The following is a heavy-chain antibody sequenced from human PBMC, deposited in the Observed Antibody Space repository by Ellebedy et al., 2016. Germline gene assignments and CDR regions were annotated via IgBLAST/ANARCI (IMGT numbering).Heavy chain of an antibody. CDR1: GFTFSSYA. Sequence: GESLKISCAASGFTFSSYAMHWVRQAPGKGLEWVAVISYDGSNKYYADSVKGRFTISRDNSKNTLYLQMNSLRAEDTAVYYCARAIVTFDYWGQGTLVTVSS. D-gene: IGHD2/OR15-2a*01. CDR2: ISYDGSNK. CDR3: ARAIVTFDY. J-gene: IGHJ4*02. V-gene: IGHV3-30-3*01.